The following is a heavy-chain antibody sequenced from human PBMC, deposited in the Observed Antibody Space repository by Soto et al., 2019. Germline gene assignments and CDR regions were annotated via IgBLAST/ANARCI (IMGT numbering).Heavy chain of an antibody. J-gene: IGHJ1*01. CDR1: GGSFSGYY. CDR2: INHSGST. CDR3: ARGGYCSGGSCRGYFQH. D-gene: IGHD2-15*01. Sequence: SETLSLTCAVYGGSFSGYYWSWIRQPPGKGLEWIGEINHSGSTNYNPSLKSRVTISVDTSKNQFSLKLSSVTAADTAVYYCARGGYCSGGSCRGYFQHWGQGTLVTVSS. V-gene: IGHV4-34*01.